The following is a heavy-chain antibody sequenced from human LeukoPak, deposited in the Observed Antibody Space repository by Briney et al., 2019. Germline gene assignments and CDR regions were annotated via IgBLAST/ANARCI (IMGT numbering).Heavy chain of an antibody. J-gene: IGHJ4*02. CDR1: GYSFIGYY. CDR3: ARGPNWNDVGYFDC. CDR2: INPNSGGA. V-gene: IGHV1-2*02. D-gene: IGHD1-1*01. Sequence: ASVKVSCKASGYSFIGYYIHWVRQAPGQGLEWMGFINPNSGGANYAQKFQGRVTMTRDTSISTAYMELSRLRSDDTAVYYCARGPNWNDVGYFDCWGQGTLVTVSS.